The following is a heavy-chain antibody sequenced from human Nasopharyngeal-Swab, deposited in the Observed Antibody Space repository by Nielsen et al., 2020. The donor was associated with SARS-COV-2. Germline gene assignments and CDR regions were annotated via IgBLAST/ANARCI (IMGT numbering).Heavy chain of an antibody. V-gene: IGHV3-30*04. CDR2: ISYDGSNK. J-gene: IGHJ6*03. D-gene: IGHD3-10*01. CDR1: GFTFSSYA. Sequence: GESLRISCAASGFTFSSYAMHWVRQAPGKGLEWVAVISYDGSNKYYADSVKGRFTISRDNSKNTLYLQMNSLRAEDTAGYYCARGGVVLLWFGRLTHMDVWGKGTTVTVSS. CDR3: ARGGVVLLWFGRLTHMDV.